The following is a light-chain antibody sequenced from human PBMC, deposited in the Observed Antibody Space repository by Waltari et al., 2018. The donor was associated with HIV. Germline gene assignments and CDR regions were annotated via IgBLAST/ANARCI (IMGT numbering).Light chain of an antibody. J-gene: IGKJ1*01. CDR2: GAA. CDR3: QQYNNWPRT. CDR1: QSVNSN. V-gene: IGKV3-15*01. Sequence: IVMTQSPATLSVFPGERATLSCRASQSVNSNLAWYQQTPGQAPRLLLSGAATRATGIPARVSGRGAGTDFTLTISSLQSEDFAVYYCQQYNNWPRTFGQGTTVEIK.